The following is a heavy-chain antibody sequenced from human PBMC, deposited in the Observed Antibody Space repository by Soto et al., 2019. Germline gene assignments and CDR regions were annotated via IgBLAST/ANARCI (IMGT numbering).Heavy chain of an antibody. V-gene: IGHV4-39*07. CDR3: ARDSADSSGLGY. CDR2: IYYSGST. CDR1: CCSISSSSYY. D-gene: IGHD3-22*01. J-gene: IGHJ4*02. Sequence: SETPSLPRTFSCCSISSSSYYLGWIPQLPGKGLDWIGSIYYSGSTYYNPSLKSRVTISVDTSKNQFSLKLSSVTAADTAVYYCARDSADSSGLGYWGQGTLVTAPQ.